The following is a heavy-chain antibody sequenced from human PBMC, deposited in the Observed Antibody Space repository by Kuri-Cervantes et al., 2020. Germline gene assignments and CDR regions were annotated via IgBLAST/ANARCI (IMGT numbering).Heavy chain of an antibody. J-gene: IGHJ3*01. D-gene: IGHD3-10*01. CDR2: MYYTGST. CDR3: TRVLDYYGSGSYGFDF. CDR1: GYSISTGYY. Sequence: SETLSPTCTVSGYSISTGYYWGWIRQAPGKGLEWIGSMYYTGSTYNNPSLRSRVTMSVDTSKNQFSLNLNSVTAADTAVYYCTRVLDYYGSGSYGFDFWGPGTVVTVSS. V-gene: IGHV4-38-2*02.